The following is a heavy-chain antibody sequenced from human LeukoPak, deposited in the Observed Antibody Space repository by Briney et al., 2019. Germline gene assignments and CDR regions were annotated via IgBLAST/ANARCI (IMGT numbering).Heavy chain of an antibody. CDR1: GGSISSYY. CDR3: ARVQVSQWLVQFWFDP. V-gene: IGHV4-59*01. Sequence: SETLSLTCTVSGGSISSYYWSWIRQPPGKGLEWIGYIYYSGSTTYNPSLKSRVTISVDTSKNQFSLKLSSVTAADTAVYYCARVQVSQWLVQFWFDPWGQGTLVTVSS. D-gene: IGHD6-19*01. CDR2: IYYSGST. J-gene: IGHJ5*02.